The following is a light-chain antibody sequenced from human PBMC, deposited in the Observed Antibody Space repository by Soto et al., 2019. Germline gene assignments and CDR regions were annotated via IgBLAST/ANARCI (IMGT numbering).Light chain of an antibody. CDR1: QSINNW. CDR3: QQSNTYST. Sequence: DIRMTQSPSILSASVGDRVTITCRASQSINNWLAWYQQKPGRAPKLLIYQTSNLESGVPSRFSGSGSGTEFTLSISSLQPDDSATYCCQQSNTYSTFGQGTTVEIK. CDR2: QTS. J-gene: IGKJ1*01. V-gene: IGKV1-5*03.